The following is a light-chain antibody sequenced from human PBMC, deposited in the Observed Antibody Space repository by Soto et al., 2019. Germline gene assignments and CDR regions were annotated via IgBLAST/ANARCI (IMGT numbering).Light chain of an antibody. CDR1: QSFSSSY. CDR3: QQTNRLPLT. Sequence: MVVTQSPGTLSLSTGERATLSCRGSQSFSSSYLAWYQQKPGQAPRLLIYGASSRATGIPARFSGSGSGTDFTLIISSLQSEDFATYYCQQTNRLPLTFGGGTQGGYQ. CDR2: GAS. J-gene: IGKJ4*01. V-gene: IGKV3D-7*01.